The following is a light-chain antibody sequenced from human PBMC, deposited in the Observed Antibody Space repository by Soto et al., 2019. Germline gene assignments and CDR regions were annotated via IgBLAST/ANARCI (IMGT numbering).Light chain of an antibody. CDR3: HQYASSPWT. Sequence: EIVLTQSPGTLSLSSGERATLSCRASQSVGNNYLGWYQQKPGQAPKLLIYHSSNRATGISDRFSGSGSGTDFSLTISRLEPEDFAVYYCHQYASSPWTFGQGTKVDIK. V-gene: IGKV3-20*01. CDR2: HSS. J-gene: IGKJ1*01. CDR1: QSVGNNY.